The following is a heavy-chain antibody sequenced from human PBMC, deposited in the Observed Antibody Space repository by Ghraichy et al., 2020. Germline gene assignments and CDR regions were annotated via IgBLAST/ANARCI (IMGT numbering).Heavy chain of an antibody. D-gene: IGHD1-26*01. V-gene: IGHV3-23*01. J-gene: IGHJ4*02. CDR2: ISRSGGSP. CDR3: AKDLVVGSLDY. Sequence: ESLNISCAASGFTFTNYAMTWVRQAPGKGLEWVSSISRSGGSPFYADSVKGRFTISRDNFKNMVFLQMNSLRAEDTAVYYCAKDLVVGSLDYWGQGTLVTVSS. CDR1: GFTFTNYA.